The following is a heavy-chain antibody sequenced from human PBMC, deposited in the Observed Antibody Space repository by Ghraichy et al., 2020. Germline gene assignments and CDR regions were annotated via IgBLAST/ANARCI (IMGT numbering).Heavy chain of an antibody. D-gene: IGHD7-27*01. V-gene: IGHV3-21*01. CDR2: ISSSSSYI. CDR1: GFTFSSYS. CDR3: ARIPEELGLSHYHGY. J-gene: IGHJ4*02. Sequence: GGSLRLSCAASGFTFSSYSMNWVRQAPGKGLEWVSSISSSSSYIYYADSVKGRFTISRDNAKNSLYLQMNSLRAEDTAVYYCARIPEELGLSHYHGYWGQGTLVTVSS.